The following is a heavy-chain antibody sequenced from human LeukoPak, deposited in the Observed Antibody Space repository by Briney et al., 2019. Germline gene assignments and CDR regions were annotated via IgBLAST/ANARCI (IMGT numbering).Heavy chain of an antibody. Sequence: PGGSLRLSCAASGFPFSSYSMNWIRQAPGRGLEWLSFITDTSSTRYYADSVKGRFTISRDSAKNSLYLQMNSLRAEDTALYYCATALHPAGPIPYWGQGTLVTVSS. CDR1: GFPFSSYS. CDR2: ITDTSSTR. D-gene: IGHD2-2*01. J-gene: IGHJ4*02. V-gene: IGHV3-48*04. CDR3: ATALHPAGPIPY.